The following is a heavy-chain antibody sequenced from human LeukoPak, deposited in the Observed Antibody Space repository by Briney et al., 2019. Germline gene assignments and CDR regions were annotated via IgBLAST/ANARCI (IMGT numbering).Heavy chain of an antibody. J-gene: IGHJ4*02. V-gene: IGHV1-46*01. CDR2: INPSGGDT. Sequence: ASVKVSCKASGYTFTSYYMHWVRQAPGQGLEWMGIINPSGGDTSYAQKFQGRLTMTRDTSTNTVYMELTSLRSEDTAVYYCAREVMDNLRFDYWGQGTLVTVSS. CDR1: GYTFTSYY. D-gene: IGHD1-14*01. CDR3: AREVMDNLRFDY.